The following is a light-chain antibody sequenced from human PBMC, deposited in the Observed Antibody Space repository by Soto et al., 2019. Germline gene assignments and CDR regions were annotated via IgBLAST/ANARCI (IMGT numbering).Light chain of an antibody. CDR1: QGISNH. CDR2: AAS. V-gene: IGKV1-16*01. J-gene: IGKJ4*01. CDR3: QQYNSYPRT. Sequence: DIQMTQSPSSLSASVGDRVTITCRASQGISNHLAWFQQKPGKAPKSLIYAASSLPSGVPSSFSGSGSGTDFTLTISSLQPEDFATYYCQQYNSYPRTFGGGNKVEIK.